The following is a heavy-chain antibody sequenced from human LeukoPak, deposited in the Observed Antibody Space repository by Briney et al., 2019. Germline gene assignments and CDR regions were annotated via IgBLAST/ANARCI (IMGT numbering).Heavy chain of an antibody. CDR2: ISGSGGST. Sequence: GGSLRLSCAASGFTFSSYAMSWVRQAPGKGLEWVSAISGSGGSTYYADSVEGRFTISRDNSKNTLYLQMNSLRAEDTAVYYCAKVGVWEQLVVPLPHDAFDIWGQGTMVTVSS. J-gene: IGHJ3*02. CDR3: AKVGVWEQLVVPLPHDAFDI. V-gene: IGHV3-23*01. D-gene: IGHD6-6*01. CDR1: GFTFSSYA.